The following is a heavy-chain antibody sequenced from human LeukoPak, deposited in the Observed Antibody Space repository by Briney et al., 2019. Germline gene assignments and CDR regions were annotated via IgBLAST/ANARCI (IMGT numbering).Heavy chain of an antibody. CDR3: ARGDYETHGYQTR. J-gene: IGHJ4*02. Sequence: ASVKVSCKAFGYTFTGFYVHWVRQAPGQGLEWMGWINTNTGNPTYAQGFTGRFVFSLDASVSTAYLQISSLRADDTAMYYCARGDYETHGYQTRWGQGTLVTVSS. V-gene: IGHV7-4-1*02. D-gene: IGHD3-22*01. CDR2: INTNTGNP. CDR1: GYTFTGFY.